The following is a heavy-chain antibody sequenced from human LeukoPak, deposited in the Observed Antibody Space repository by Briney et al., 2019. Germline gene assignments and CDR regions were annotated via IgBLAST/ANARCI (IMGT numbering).Heavy chain of an antibody. D-gene: IGHD3-3*01. Sequence: GGSLRLPCAASGFTVSSNYMSWVRQAPGKGLEWVSVIYSGGSTYYADSVKGRFTISRDNSKNTLYLQMNSLRAEDTAVYYCAREYDFWSGYWDYWGQGTLVTVSS. J-gene: IGHJ4*02. CDR3: AREYDFWSGYWDY. V-gene: IGHV3-66*01. CDR2: IYSGGST. CDR1: GFTVSSNY.